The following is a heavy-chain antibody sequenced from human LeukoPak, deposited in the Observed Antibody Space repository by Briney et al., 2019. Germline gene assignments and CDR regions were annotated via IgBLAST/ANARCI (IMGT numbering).Heavy chain of an antibody. V-gene: IGHV3-23*01. CDR1: GFTFSSYA. J-gene: IGHJ4*02. D-gene: IGHD1-7*01. Sequence: PGGSLRLSCAASGFTFSSYAMSWVRQAPGKGLEWVSAISGSGGSTYYADSVKGRFTISRDNSKNTLYLRMNSLRAEGTAVYYCAKWLELDSSDFDYWGQGTLVTVSS. CDR3: AKWLELDSSDFDY. CDR2: ISGSGGST.